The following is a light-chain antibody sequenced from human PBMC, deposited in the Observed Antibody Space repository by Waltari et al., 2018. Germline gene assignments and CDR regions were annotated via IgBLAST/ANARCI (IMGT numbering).Light chain of an antibody. CDR3: CSYVGRNIWV. Sequence: QSALTQPASVSGSPGQSITISCTGTSSDVGFYNLVSWYQQHPDNAPKLLVYEVIARPAGVSNRFSGSKSGNTASLTISGLQAEDEADYYCCSYVGRNIWVFGGGTKVTVL. J-gene: IGLJ3*02. V-gene: IGLV2-23*02. CDR1: SSDVGFYNL. CDR2: EVI.